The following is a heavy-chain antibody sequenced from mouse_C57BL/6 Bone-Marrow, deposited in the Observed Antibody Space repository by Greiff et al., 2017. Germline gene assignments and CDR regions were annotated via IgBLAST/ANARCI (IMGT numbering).Heavy chain of an antibody. CDR2: INPSNGGT. Sequence: VQLQQPGTELVKPGASVKLSCKASGYTFTSYWMHWVKQRPGQGLEWIGNINPSNGGTNYNEKFKSKATLTVDKSSSTAYMQLSSLTSEDSAVYYCARLLRYSYWYFDVWGTGTTVTVSS. J-gene: IGHJ1*03. CDR1: GYTFTSYW. V-gene: IGHV1-53*01. D-gene: IGHD1-1*01. CDR3: ARLLRYSYWYFDV.